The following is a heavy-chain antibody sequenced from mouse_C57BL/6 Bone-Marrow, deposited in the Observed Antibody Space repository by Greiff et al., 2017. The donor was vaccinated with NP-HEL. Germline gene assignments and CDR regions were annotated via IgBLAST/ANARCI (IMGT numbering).Heavy chain of an antibody. CDR1: GYTFTSYW. CDR3: ARGWDVGFAY. D-gene: IGHD4-1*01. CDR2: IYPSDSET. J-gene: IGHJ3*01. V-gene: IGHV1-61*01. Sequence: QVQLQQSGAELVRPGSSVKLSCKASGYTFTSYWMDWVKQRPGQGLEWIGNIYPSDSETHYNQKFKDKATLTVDKSSSTAYMQLSSLTSEDSAVYYCARGWDVGFAYWGQGTLVTVSA.